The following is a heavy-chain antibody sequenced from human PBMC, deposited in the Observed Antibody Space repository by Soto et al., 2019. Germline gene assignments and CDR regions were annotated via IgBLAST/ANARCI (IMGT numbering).Heavy chain of an antibody. CDR1: AGSFSHYY. CDR3: ARGGSSDWQVALDI. J-gene: IGHJ3*02. CDR2: IKHSGSS. D-gene: IGHD6-19*01. Sequence: KTSETLSLTCAVYAGSFSHYYWNWIRQSPGKGLEWIGKIKHSGSSNYNPSLRSRVSISVDMSKNQFSLRLTSVTAADTAVYYCARGGSSDWQVALDIWGQGTMVTVS. V-gene: IGHV4-34*01.